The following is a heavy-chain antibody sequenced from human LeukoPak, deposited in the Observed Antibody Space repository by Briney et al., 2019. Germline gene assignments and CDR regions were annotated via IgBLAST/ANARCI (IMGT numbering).Heavy chain of an antibody. D-gene: IGHD2-2*01. Sequence: ASVKVSCKASGGTFSSYAISWVRQAPGQGLEWMGGIIPIFGTANYAQKFQGRVTITTDESTSTAYMELSSLRSEDTAVYYCARSSRPEYCSSTSCYRWFDPWGQGTLVTVSS. CDR1: GGTFSSYA. CDR2: IIPIFGTA. J-gene: IGHJ5*02. CDR3: ARSSRPEYCSSTSCYRWFDP. V-gene: IGHV1-69*05.